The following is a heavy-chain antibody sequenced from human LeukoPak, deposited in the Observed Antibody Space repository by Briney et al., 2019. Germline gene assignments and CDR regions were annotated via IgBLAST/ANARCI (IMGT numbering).Heavy chain of an antibody. J-gene: IGHJ3*01. Sequence: PGGSLRLSCAASGFTFSSYSMNWVRQAPGKGLEWVSYISSSSSTIYYADSVKGRFTISRDNAKNSLYLQMNSLRAEDTAVYYCAREVYSYPWYPHRGGFDFWGQGTMVTVSS. V-gene: IGHV3-48*04. CDR3: AREVYSYPWYPHRGGFDF. CDR1: GFTFSSYS. CDR2: ISSSSSTI. D-gene: IGHD3-16*02.